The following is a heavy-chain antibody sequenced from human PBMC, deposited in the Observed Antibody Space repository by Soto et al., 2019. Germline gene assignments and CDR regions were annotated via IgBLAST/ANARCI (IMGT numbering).Heavy chain of an antibody. Sequence: VQLVQSGTEVKEPGASVRVSCKASGYTFTAHSLPWARQAPGQGLEWMGWIIVSHDWPRYAPQFQGRLTFEPDTIGTTSYMHWTRLTPDDTAVYFCAREPEDGVPGDYWGQGAPVVVSS. CDR1: GYTFTAHS. CDR3: AREPEDGVPGDY. CDR2: IIVSHDWP. D-gene: IGHD2-8*01. J-gene: IGHJ4*02. V-gene: IGHV1-3*01.